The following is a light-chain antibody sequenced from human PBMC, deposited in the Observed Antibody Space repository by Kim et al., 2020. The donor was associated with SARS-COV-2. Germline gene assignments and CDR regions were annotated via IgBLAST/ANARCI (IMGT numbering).Light chain of an antibody. J-gene: IGKJ5*01. CDR2: DAS. CDR3: QQRSNWPPST. V-gene: IGKV3-11*01. Sequence: EIVLTQSPATLSLSPGERATLSCRASQSVSSYLAWYQQKPGQAPRLLIYDASNRAIGIPARFSGSGSGTDFTLTISSLEPEDFAVYYCQQRSNWPPSTFGQGTRLEIK. CDR1: QSVSSY.